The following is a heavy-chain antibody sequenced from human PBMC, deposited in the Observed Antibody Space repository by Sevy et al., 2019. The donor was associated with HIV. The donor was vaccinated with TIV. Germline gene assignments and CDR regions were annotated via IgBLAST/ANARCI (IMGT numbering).Heavy chain of an antibody. CDR1: GYTFTSYG. Sequence: ASVKVSCKASGYTFTSYGISWVRQAPGQGLEWMGWISAYNGNTNYAQKLQGRVTMTTDTSTSTAYMELRSLRSDDTAVYYCARDLGSYYYDSSGYLYYFDYWGQRTLVTVSS. J-gene: IGHJ4*02. D-gene: IGHD3-22*01. CDR3: ARDLGSYYYDSSGYLYYFDY. CDR2: ISAYNGNT. V-gene: IGHV1-18*01.